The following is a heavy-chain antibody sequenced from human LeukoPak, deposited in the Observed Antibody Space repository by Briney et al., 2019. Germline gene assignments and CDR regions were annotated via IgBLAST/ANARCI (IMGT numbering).Heavy chain of an antibody. CDR3: AGGSRQITSWYDRNDNWFDP. Sequence: EASVKVSCKASGYTFTNYYMHWVRQAPGQGLEWMGWISPYNGNTNYAQKLQGRVTMTTDTSTSTAYMELSSLRSDDTALYYCAGGSRQITSWYDRNDNWFDPWGQGTLVTVSS. D-gene: IGHD6-13*01. V-gene: IGHV1-18*04. J-gene: IGHJ5*02. CDR2: ISPYNGNT. CDR1: GYTFTNYY.